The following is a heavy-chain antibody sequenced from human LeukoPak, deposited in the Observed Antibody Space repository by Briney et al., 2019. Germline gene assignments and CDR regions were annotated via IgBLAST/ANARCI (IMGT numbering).Heavy chain of an antibody. Sequence: ASVKVSCKASGYIFTSYGISWVRQAPGQGLEWMGWISAYNGNTNYAQKLQGRVTMTTDTSTSTAYMELRSLRSKDTAVNYCARLPDYYYYHTDVWGEGTTVTVSS. D-gene: IGHD2-2*01. CDR1: GYIFTSYG. CDR2: ISAYNGNT. V-gene: IGHV1-18*01. CDR3: ARLPDYYYYHTDV. J-gene: IGHJ6*03.